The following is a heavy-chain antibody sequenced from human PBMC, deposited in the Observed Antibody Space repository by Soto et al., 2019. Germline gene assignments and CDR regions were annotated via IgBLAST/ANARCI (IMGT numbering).Heavy chain of an antibody. J-gene: IGHJ4*02. CDR2: IYYSGST. D-gene: IGHD2-2*01. CDR3: ARTVLPATAPFDY. V-gene: IGHV4-59*01. CDR1: GGSISSYY. Sequence: QVQLQESGPRLVKPSETLSLTCIVSGGSISSYYWSWIRQPPGKGLEWIGYIYYSGSTNYNPSLSSRVTISVDTSKIQSSLKLSSVTAADTAVYYCARTVLPATAPFDYWGQGTLVTVSS.